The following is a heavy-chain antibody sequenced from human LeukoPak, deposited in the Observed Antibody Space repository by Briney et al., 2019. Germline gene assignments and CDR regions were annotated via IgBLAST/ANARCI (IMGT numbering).Heavy chain of an antibody. CDR3: AKDPYYYDSSGYLD. V-gene: IGHV3-30*18. D-gene: IGHD3-22*01. Sequence: PGRSLRLSCAASGFTFSSYGMHWVRQAPGKGLEWEAVISYDGSNKYYADSVKGRFTISRDNSKNTLYLQMNSLRAEDTAVYYCAKDPYYYDSSGYLDWGQGTLVTVSS. J-gene: IGHJ4*02. CDR2: ISYDGSNK. CDR1: GFTFSSYG.